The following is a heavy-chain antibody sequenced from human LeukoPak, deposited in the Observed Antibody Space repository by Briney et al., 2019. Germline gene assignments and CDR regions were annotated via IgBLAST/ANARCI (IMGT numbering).Heavy chain of an antibody. CDR1: GGSISSSSYY. CDR3: ARRGRRAAAAFDY. V-gene: IGHV4-39*01. CDR2: IYYSGST. J-gene: IGHJ4*02. D-gene: IGHD6-13*01. Sequence: SETLSLTSTVSGGSISSSSYYWGWIRQPPGKGLEWIGSIYYSGSTYYNPSLKSRVTISVDTSKNQFPLKLSSVTAADTAVYYCARRGRRAAAAFDYWGQGTLVTVSS.